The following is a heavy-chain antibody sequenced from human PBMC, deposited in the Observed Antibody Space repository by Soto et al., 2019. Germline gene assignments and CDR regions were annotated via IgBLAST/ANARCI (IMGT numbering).Heavy chain of an antibody. CDR2: INPNSGGT. J-gene: IGHJ6*02. CDR3: ARTMVRGVLGHGMDV. D-gene: IGHD3-10*01. V-gene: IGHV1-2*04. CDR1: GYTFTGYY. Sequence: QVQLVESGAEVKKPGASVKVSCKAFGYTFTGYYMHWVRQAPGQGLEWMGWINPNSGGTNYAQKFQGWVTMTRDTSISTAYMELSRLRSDDTAVYYCARTMVRGVLGHGMDVWGQGTTVTVSS.